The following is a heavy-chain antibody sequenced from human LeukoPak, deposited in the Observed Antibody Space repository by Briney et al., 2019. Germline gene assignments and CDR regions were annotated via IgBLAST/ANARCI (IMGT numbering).Heavy chain of an antibody. D-gene: IGHD6-13*01. Sequence: GGALRLSCAASGITFSSHAMSWVRQAPGKGLEWVSVISGSGGSTDYADSVKGRFTISRDNSKNTRYLTINSLRAAATALYYCAKGWGRYSSSWYYFDYWGQGTLVTVSS. J-gene: IGHJ4*02. CDR1: GITFSSHA. CDR2: ISGSGGST. V-gene: IGHV3-23*01. CDR3: AKGWGRYSSSWYYFDY.